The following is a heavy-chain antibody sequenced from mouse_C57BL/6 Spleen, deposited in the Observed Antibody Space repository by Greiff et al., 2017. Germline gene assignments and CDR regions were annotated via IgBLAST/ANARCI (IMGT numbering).Heavy chain of an antibody. CDR3: ARDYGNYGGYAMDY. Sequence: EVQLQQSGPELVKPGASVKIPCKASGYTFTDYNMDWVKQSHGKSLEWIGDINPNNGGTIYNQKFKGKATLTVDKSSSTAYMELRSLTSEDTAVYYCARDYGNYGGYAMDYWGQGTSVTVSS. CDR1: GYTFTDYN. CDR2: INPNNGGT. D-gene: IGHD2-1*01. V-gene: IGHV1-18*01. J-gene: IGHJ4*01.